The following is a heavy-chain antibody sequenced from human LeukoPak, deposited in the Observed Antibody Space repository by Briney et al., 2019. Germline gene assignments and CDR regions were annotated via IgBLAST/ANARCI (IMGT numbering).Heavy chain of an antibody. V-gene: IGHV3-30*02. J-gene: IGHJ6*03. CDR2: IRYDGSNK. D-gene: IGHD4-17*01. CDR3: ARVTVTTFSPTDYMDV. CDR1: GFTFSSYG. Sequence: PGGSLRLSCAASGFTFSSYGMHWVRQAPGKGLEWVAFIRYDGSNKYYADSVKGRFTISRDNSKNTLYLQMNSLRAEDTAVYYCARVTVTTFSPTDYMDVWGKGTTVTISS.